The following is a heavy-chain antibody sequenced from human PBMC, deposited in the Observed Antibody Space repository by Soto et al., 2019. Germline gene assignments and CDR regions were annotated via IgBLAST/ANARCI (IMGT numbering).Heavy chain of an antibody. J-gene: IGHJ4*02. CDR3: AKELQRGVASLDH. Sequence: QVQLVESGGGVVQPGRSLRLSCTASGFAFTSYGTHWVRQAPGKGLEWVAVISYDGSNKYYTDSVKGRFTISRDNSNNTLYLEASSLRGEDTSVYYCAKELQRGVASLDHWGQGTLVIVSS. D-gene: IGHD3-10*01. CDR1: GFAFTSYG. CDR2: ISYDGSNK. V-gene: IGHV3-30*18.